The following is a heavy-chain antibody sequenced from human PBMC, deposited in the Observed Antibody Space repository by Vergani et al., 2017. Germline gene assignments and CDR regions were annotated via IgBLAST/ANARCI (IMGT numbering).Heavy chain of an antibody. D-gene: IGHD4-17*01. V-gene: IGHV1-2*02. J-gene: IGHJ6*02. CDR2: INPNSGGT. CDR3: AREKLGGETGGYYYYGMDV. CDR1: GYTFTGYY. Sequence: QVQLVQSGAEVKKPGASVKVSCKASGYTFTGYYIHWVRQAPGQGLEWMGWINPNSGGTNYAQKFQGRVTMTRDTSISTAYMELSRLRSDDTAVYYWAREKLGGETGGYYYYGMDVWGQGTTVTVSS.